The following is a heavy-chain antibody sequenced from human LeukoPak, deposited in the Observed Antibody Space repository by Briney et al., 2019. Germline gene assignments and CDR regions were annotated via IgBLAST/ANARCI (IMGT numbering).Heavy chain of an antibody. CDR1: GFTISPVW. D-gene: IGHD2-2*01. CDR2: IINDGSYT. V-gene: IGHV3-74*01. J-gene: IGHJ5*02. Sequence: GGSLRLSCAASGFTISPVWMHWVRQAPGKGLMWVSHIINDGSYTTYADSVKGRFTISRDNAKNTVYLQMNSLRAEDTAVYYCATDDKYAPSSWGQGTLVTVSS. CDR3: ATDDKYAPSS.